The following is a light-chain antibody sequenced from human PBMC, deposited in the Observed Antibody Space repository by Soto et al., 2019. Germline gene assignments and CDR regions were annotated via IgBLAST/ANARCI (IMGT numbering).Light chain of an antibody. CDR2: DAS. J-gene: IGKJ5*01. CDR1: QSVDTY. V-gene: IGKV3-11*01. CDR3: QQRDFCPT. Sequence: EIVLTQSPATLSLSPGERATLSCRASQSVDTYLAWYQQKPGQAPSLLIYDASQRATGIPARFSGSRSGTDFALTITSLEPGDFAVYYCQQRDFCPTFGQGPRLEMK.